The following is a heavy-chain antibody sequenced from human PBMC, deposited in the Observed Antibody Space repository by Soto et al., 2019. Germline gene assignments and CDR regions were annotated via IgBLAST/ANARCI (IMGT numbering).Heavy chain of an antibody. CDR1: GGSFSSSNYY. CDR2: IYYSGTT. CDR3: ARQQRADWFES. D-gene: IGHD5-18*01. J-gene: IGHJ5*01. Sequence: PSETLSLTCTVSGGSFSSSNYYRGWIRQPPGKGLEWIASIYYSGTTSYDPSLKSRVTISLDMSKNQFSLKLSSVNAADTAVYYCARQQRADWFESWGQGTLVTVSS. V-gene: IGHV4-39*01.